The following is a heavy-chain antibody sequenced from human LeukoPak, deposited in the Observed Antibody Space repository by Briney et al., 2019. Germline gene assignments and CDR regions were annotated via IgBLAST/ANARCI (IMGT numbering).Heavy chain of an antibody. CDR1: GYTLTELS. D-gene: IGHD3-9*01. CDR2: FDPEDGET. CDR3: ATSPVYDILTGYYY. V-gene: IGHV1-24*01. Sequence: ASVKVSCKVSGYTLTELSRHWVRQAPGKGLEWMGGFDPEDGETIYAQKFQGRVTMTEDTSTDTAYMELSSLRSEDTAVYYCATSPVYDILTGYYYWGQGTLVTVSS. J-gene: IGHJ4*02.